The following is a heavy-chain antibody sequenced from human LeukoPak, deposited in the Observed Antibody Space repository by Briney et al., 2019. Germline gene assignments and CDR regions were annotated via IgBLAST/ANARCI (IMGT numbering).Heavy chain of an antibody. CDR2: IYYSGST. CDR3: ARDLGAPVVVAAPGAFDI. J-gene: IGHJ3*02. D-gene: IGHD2-15*01. CDR1: GGSISSSSYY. Sequence: PSETLSLTCTVSGGSISSSSYYWGWIRQPPGKGLEWIGSIYYSGSTYYNPSLKSRVTISVDTSKNQFSLKLSSVTAADTAVYYCARDLGAPVVVAAPGAFDIWGQGTMVTVSS. V-gene: IGHV4-39*07.